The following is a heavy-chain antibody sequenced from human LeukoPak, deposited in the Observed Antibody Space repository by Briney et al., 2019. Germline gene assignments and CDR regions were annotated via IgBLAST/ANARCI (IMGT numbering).Heavy chain of an antibody. CDR1: GGSFSGYY. J-gene: IGHJ4*02. CDR3: ARGYSSGWYNFDY. CDR2: INHSGST. Sequence: SETLSLTCAVYGGSFSGYYWSWIRQPPGKGLEWIGEINHSGSTNYNPSLKSRVTISVDTSKNQFSLKLSSVTAADTAVYYCARGYSSGWYNFDYWGQGTLVTVSS. D-gene: IGHD6-19*01. V-gene: IGHV4-34*01.